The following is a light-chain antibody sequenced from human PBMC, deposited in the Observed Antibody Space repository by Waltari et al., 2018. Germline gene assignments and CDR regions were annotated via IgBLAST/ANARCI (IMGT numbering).Light chain of an antibody. J-gene: IGLJ2*01. Sequence: QSALTQPASVSGSPGQSITISCTGTSSDVGAFDFVSWYQHHPDKVPQLVIFDVTNRPSGVSHRFSGSKSGNTASLTISGLQAEDEADYYGASYTRRSTVAFGGGTKLTVL. V-gene: IGLV2-14*03. CDR2: DVT. CDR3: ASYTRRSTVA. CDR1: SSDVGAFDF.